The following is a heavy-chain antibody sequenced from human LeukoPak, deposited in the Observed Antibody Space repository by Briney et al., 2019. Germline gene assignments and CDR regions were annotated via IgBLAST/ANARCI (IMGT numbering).Heavy chain of an antibody. Sequence: PGGSLRLSCAASGFTFSSYGMHWVRQAPGKGLEWVAFIRYDGSNKYYADSVKGRFTISRDNSKNTLYLQMNSLRAEDTAVYYCAKDRLFILRGGRETDYWGQGTLVTVSS. CDR1: GFTFSSYG. J-gene: IGHJ4*02. CDR3: AKDRLFILRGGRETDY. D-gene: IGHD3-10*01. V-gene: IGHV3-30*02. CDR2: IRYDGSNK.